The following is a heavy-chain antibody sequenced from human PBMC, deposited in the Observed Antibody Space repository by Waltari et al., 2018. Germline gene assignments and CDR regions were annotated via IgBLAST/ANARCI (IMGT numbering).Heavy chain of an antibody. Sequence: QVQLQESGPGLVKPSETLSLTCTVSGGSISSHYWSWIRQPPGKGLEWIGYIYYSGSTNYNPSLKSRVTISVDTSKNQFSLKLSSVTAADTAVYDCAIGYSGYGIFDYWGQGTLVTVSS. D-gene: IGHD5-12*01. CDR2: IYYSGST. CDR1: GGSISSHY. CDR3: AIGYSGYGIFDY. V-gene: IGHV4-59*11. J-gene: IGHJ4*02.